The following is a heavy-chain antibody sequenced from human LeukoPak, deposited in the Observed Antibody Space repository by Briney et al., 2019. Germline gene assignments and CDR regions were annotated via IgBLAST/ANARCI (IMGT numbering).Heavy chain of an antibody. D-gene: IGHD4-17*01. V-gene: IGHV3-9*01. Sequence: PGGSLRLSCAASGFTFSNYGMHWVRQAPGKGLEWVSGISWNSGSIGYADSVKGRFTISRDNAKNSLYLQMNSLRAEDTAVYYCARDQRTVTDYWGQGTLVTVSS. CDR1: GFTFSNYG. CDR2: ISWNSGSI. J-gene: IGHJ4*02. CDR3: ARDQRTVTDY.